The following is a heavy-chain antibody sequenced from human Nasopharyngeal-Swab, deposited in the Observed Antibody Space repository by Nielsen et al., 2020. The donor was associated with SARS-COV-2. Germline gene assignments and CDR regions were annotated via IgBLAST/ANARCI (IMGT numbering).Heavy chain of an antibody. D-gene: IGHD1-7*01. CDR3: AHRLLELLAFDI. V-gene: IGHV2-5*02. CDR1: GFSLSTSGVG. J-gene: IGHJ3*02. Sequence: SGPTLVKPTQTLTLTCTFSGFSLSTSGVGVGWIRQPPGKALEWLALIYWDDDKRYSPSLKSRLTITKDTSKNQVVLTMTNMDPVDTATYYYAHRLLELLAFDIWGQGTMVTVSS. CDR2: IYWDDDK.